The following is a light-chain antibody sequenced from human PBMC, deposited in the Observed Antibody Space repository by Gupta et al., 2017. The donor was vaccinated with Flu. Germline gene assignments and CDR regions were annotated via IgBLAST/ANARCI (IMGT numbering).Light chain of an antibody. CDR2: SAS. Sequence: EVVMTQSPATLSVSPGERVTLSWRASQSVRSNLAWYQQKAGQPPKLLIYSASNGATGVPARIIGSGFGTEFTLTISSLQSEEFAVYYCQQESNCPRTFGQGTKVEIK. CDR1: QSVRSN. CDR3: QQESNCPRT. J-gene: IGKJ1*01. V-gene: IGKV3-15*01.